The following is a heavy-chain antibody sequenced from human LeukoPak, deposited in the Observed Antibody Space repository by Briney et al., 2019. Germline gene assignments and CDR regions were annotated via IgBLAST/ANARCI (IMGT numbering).Heavy chain of an antibody. CDR2: ISGSGGST. CDR1: GFTFSSSA. Sequence: PGGSLRLSCATSGFTFSSSAMTWVRQAPGKGLEWVSSISGSGGSTYYADSVKGRITVSRDNSKNTLYLQMNSLRAEDTAVYYCAKDLPHYYYYGMDVWGQGTTVTVSS. V-gene: IGHV3-23*01. J-gene: IGHJ6*02. CDR3: AKDLPHYYYYGMDV.